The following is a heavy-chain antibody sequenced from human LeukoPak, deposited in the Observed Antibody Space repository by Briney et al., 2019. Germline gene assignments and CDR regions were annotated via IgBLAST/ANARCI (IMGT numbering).Heavy chain of an antibody. D-gene: IGHD6-19*01. J-gene: IGHJ4*02. CDR3: ARERGEEYSSGWYKTNFFDT. CDR2: GDYSGGT. V-gene: IGHV4-39*07. Sequence: PSETLSLTCTVSSDFFSSVTDYWAWIRQPPGKGLEWIASGDYSGGTYYNPSLESRVAISADMSKNQISLKLSSVTAAGTALYYCARERGEEYSSGWYKTNFFDTWGQGTRVTVSS. CDR1: SDFFSSVTDY.